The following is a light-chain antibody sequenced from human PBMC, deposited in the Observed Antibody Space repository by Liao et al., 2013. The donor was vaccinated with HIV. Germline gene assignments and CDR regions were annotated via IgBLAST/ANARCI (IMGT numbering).Light chain of an antibody. J-gene: IGLJ2*01. CDR3: YSAADNSGV. V-gene: IGLV3-27*01. Sequence: SYELTQPSSVSVSPGQTARITCSGDVLAKKYARWFQRKPGQAPVLVIYKDSERPSGIPERFSGSSSGTTVTLTISGAQVEDEADYYCYSAADNSGVFGGGTKLTVL. CDR1: VLAKKY. CDR2: KDS.